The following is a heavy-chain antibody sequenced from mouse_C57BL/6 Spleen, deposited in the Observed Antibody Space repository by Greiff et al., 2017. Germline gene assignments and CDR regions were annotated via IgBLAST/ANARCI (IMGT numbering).Heavy chain of an antibody. D-gene: IGHD1-1*02. CDR2: IYPGSGST. CDR3: ARESDYYPAMDY. Sequence: VQLQQPGAELVKPGASVKMSCKASGYTFTSYWITWVKQRPGQGLEWIGDIYPGSGSTNYNEKFKSKATLTVDTSSSTAYMQLSSLTSEDSAVYYCARESDYYPAMDYWGQGTSVTVSS. CDR1: GYTFTSYW. V-gene: IGHV1-55*01. J-gene: IGHJ4*01.